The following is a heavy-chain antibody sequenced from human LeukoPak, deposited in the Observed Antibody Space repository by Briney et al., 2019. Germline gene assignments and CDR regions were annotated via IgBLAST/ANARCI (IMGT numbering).Heavy chain of an antibody. CDR3: ASGMAYCGGDCYGGLDY. D-gene: IGHD2-21*02. V-gene: IGHV3-7*01. CDR1: GFTFSNAW. J-gene: IGHJ4*02. Sequence: GALRLSCAASGFTFSNAWMSWVRQAPGKGLEWVANIKQDGSEKYYVDSVKGRFTISRDNAKNSLYLQMNSLRAEDTAVYYCASGMAYCGGDCYGGLDYWGQGTLVTVSS. CDR2: IKQDGSEK.